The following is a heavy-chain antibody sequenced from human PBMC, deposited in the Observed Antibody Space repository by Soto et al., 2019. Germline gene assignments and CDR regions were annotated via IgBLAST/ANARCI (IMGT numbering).Heavy chain of an antibody. J-gene: IGHJ6*03. CDR3: ASDVSSYYDIDV. D-gene: IGHD6-6*01. CDR1: GYTFTSYG. V-gene: IGHV1-18*01. Sequence: QVQLVQSGAEVKKPGASVTVSCKASGYTFTSYGISWVRQAPGQGLEWMGWISAYNGNTNYAQKLQGRVTMTTATATSTADMELRRLRSDDTAVYYCASDVSSYYDIDVWGKGTTVSVSS. CDR2: ISAYNGNT.